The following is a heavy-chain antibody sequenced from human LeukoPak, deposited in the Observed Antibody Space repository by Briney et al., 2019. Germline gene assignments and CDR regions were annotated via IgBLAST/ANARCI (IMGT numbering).Heavy chain of an antibody. Sequence: GGSLRLSCAAPGFTFSGSAMHWVRQASGKGLEWVGRIRSKANSYATAYAASVKGRFTISRDDSKNTAYLQMNSLRAEDTAVYYCAKKVGYYDSSGYYPFQHWGQGTLVTVSS. J-gene: IGHJ1*01. CDR1: GFTFSGSA. CDR2: IRSKANSYAT. V-gene: IGHV3-73*01. D-gene: IGHD3-22*01. CDR3: AKKVGYYDSSGYYPFQH.